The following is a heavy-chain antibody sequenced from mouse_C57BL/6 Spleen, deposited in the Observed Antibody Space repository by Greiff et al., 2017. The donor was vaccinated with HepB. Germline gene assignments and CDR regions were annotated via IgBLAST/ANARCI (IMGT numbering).Heavy chain of an antibody. CDR2: IHPNSGST. J-gene: IGHJ4*01. CDR1: GYTFTSYW. Sequence: VKLQQPGAELVKPGASVKLSCKASGYTFTSYWMHWVKQRPGQGLEWIGMIHPNSGSTNYNEKFKSKATLTVDKSSSTAYMQLSSLTSEDSAVYYCARSGLGQAMDYWGQGTSVTVSS. V-gene: IGHV1-64*01. D-gene: IGHD4-1*01. CDR3: ARSGLGQAMDY.